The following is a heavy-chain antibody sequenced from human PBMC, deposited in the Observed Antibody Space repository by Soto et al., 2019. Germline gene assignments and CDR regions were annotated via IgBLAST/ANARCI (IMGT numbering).Heavy chain of an antibody. D-gene: IGHD6-13*01. CDR3: ARDLAAAAY. J-gene: IGHJ4*02. Sequence: ASVKVSCKASGYIFTNYYIHWARQAPGQGLEWMAIINPLPTSGSTNYAQKFQGRVTVTRDTSTSTVYMELSSLKSEDTAIYYCARDLAAAAYWGQGTLVTVSS. CDR1: GYIFTNYY. V-gene: IGHV1-46*01. CDR2: INPLPTSGST.